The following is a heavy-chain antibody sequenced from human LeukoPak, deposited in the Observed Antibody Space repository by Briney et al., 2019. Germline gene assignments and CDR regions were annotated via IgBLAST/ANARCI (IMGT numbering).Heavy chain of an antibody. CDR1: GGCISTYY. CDR3: AREAGGDYYYYYYMDV. D-gene: IGHD6-19*01. CDR2: IYYSGST. V-gene: IGHV4-59*01. Sequence: SETLSLTCTVSGGCISTYYWSWIRQRPGKGLEGIGHIYYSGSTNYNPSLESRVTLSVDTSKNQFSLKLSSVAAADTAVYYCAREAGGDYYYYYYMDVWGKGTTVTVSS. J-gene: IGHJ6*03.